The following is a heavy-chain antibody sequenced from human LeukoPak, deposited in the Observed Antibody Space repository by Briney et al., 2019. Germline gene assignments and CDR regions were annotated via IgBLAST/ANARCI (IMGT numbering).Heavy chain of an antibody. Sequence: NPGGSLRLSCAASGFTFSNAWMTGVRQAPGKGLEWVGRIKSKRDGGTIDYAAPVKGRVTISRDDSKDTLYLQMNNLKIEDAAVNCCTRFGSAWNFDYWGQGTLVTVSS. CDR2: IKSKRDGGTI. CDR1: GFTFSNAW. CDR3: TRFGSAWNFDY. J-gene: IGHJ4*02. V-gene: IGHV3-15*01. D-gene: IGHD3-16*01.